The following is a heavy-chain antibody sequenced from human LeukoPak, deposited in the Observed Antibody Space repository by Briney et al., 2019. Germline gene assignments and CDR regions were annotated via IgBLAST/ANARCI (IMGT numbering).Heavy chain of an antibody. V-gene: IGHV1-46*01. CDR2: INPTGGST. Sequence: GASVEVSGKASGYSFTTYYMHWVRQAPGQGLEWMGIINPTGGSTNYAQKFEGRVTMTRDTSTSTVYMELSSLRSEDTAVYYCARERYCSGGNCFVTYYYGMDVWGQGTTVTVSS. D-gene: IGHD2-15*01. CDR1: GYSFTTYY. J-gene: IGHJ6*02. CDR3: ARERYCSGGNCFVTYYYGMDV.